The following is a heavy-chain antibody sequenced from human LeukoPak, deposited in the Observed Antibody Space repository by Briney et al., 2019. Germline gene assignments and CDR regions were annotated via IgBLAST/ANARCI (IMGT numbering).Heavy chain of an antibody. Sequence: ASVKVSCKASGGTFSSYAISWVRQAPGQGLEWMGGIIPIFGTANYAQKFQGRVTITADESTSTAYMELSSLRSEDTAVYYCARGTRNCGGDCYPLDYRGQGTLVTVSS. J-gene: IGHJ4*02. V-gene: IGHV1-69*13. CDR2: IIPIFGTA. CDR1: GGTFSSYA. CDR3: ARGTRNCGGDCYPLDY. D-gene: IGHD2-21*02.